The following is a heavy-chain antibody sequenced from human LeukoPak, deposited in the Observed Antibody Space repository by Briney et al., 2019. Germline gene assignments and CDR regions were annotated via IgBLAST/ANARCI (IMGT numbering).Heavy chain of an antibody. Sequence: GGSLRLSCAASGFTFSSYAMHWVRQAPGKGLEWVAVISYDGSNKYYADSVKGRFTISRGNSKNTLYLQMNSLRAEDTAVYYCARASPDIAVPYGMDVWGQGTTVTVSS. D-gene: IGHD6-19*01. CDR3: ARASPDIAVPYGMDV. CDR1: GFTFSSYA. J-gene: IGHJ6*02. CDR2: ISYDGSNK. V-gene: IGHV3-30-3*01.